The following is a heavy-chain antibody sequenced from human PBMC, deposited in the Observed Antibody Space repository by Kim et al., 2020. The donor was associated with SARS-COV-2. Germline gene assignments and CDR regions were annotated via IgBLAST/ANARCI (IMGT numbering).Heavy chain of an antibody. D-gene: IGHD1-20*01. Sequence: SQKVQGRVTITRDTSASTAYMELSSLRSEDTAVYYCARVSPYRWYDALGYWGQGTLVTVSS. CDR3: ARVSPYRWYDALGY. J-gene: IGHJ4*02. V-gene: IGHV1-3*01.